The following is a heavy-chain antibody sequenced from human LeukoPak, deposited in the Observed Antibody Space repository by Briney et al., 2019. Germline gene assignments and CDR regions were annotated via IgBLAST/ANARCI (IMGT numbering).Heavy chain of an antibody. J-gene: IGHJ4*02. CDR2: INPNGGGT. CDR1: GYTFTGYY. V-gene: IGHV1-2*02. Sequence: ASVKVSCKASGYTFTGYYLHWVRQAPGQGLEWLGWINPNGGGTNYAQKFQARVTMTRDTSITTGYMELSRLRSDDTAVHYCARDEQQLVLGYWGQGTLVTVSS. CDR3: ARDEQQLVLGY. D-gene: IGHD6-13*01.